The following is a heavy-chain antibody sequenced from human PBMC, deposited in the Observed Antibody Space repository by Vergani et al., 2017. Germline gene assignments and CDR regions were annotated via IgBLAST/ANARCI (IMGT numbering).Heavy chain of an antibody. CDR1: GASITRGSFY. CDR3: ARGGAGAGTVFDY. D-gene: IGHD6-13*01. CDR2: NHASGTK. V-gene: IGHV4-61*02. Sequence: VHLNEAGPGLVKPSQTLSLTCTVSGASITRGSFYWSWIRQPAGKGLEWIGRNHASGTKNYNPSLRSRVNLSVDTSNKQLSLKLSSVTAADTAVYYCARGGAGAGTVFDYWGQGTLVTVSS. J-gene: IGHJ4*02.